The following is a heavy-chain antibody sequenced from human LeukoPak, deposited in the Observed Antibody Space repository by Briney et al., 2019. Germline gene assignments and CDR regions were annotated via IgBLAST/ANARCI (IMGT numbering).Heavy chain of an antibody. CDR2: ISGSGGST. J-gene: IGHJ4*02. CDR1: GFTFSSYA. D-gene: IGHD3-3*01. Sequence: PGGSLRLSCAASGFTFSSYAMSWVRQAPGKGLEWVSAISGSGGSTYYADSVKGRFTISRDNAKNSLYLQMNSLRAEDTAVYYCARDAAHYDFWSGYYFDYWGQGTLVTVSS. CDR3: ARDAAHYDFWSGYYFDY. V-gene: IGHV3-23*01.